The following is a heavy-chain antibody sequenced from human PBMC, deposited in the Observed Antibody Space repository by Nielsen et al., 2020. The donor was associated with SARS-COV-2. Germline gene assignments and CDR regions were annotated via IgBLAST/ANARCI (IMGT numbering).Heavy chain of an antibody. CDR2: ISWNSGSI. Sequence: SLKISCAASGFTFDDYAMHWVRQAPGKGLEWVSGISWNSGSIGYADSVKGRFTISRDNAKNSLYLQMNSLRAEDTALYYCAKGWGDYGDYFDYWGQGTLVTVSS. V-gene: IGHV3-9*01. CDR3: AKGWGDYGDYFDY. J-gene: IGHJ4*02. D-gene: IGHD4-17*01. CDR1: GFTFDDYA.